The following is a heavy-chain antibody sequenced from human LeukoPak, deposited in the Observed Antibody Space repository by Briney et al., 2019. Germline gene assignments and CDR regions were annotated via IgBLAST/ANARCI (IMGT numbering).Heavy chain of an antibody. CDR2: IIPLLGTP. CDR3: AEDSSMVTTRAPYYYYYLDV. J-gene: IGHJ6*02. Sequence: ASVTVSCTASGGTFTNYAISWVRQAPGQGVEWMGGIIPLLGTPNYAQKFQGRVTITADDSTSTAYMELTSLRSEDTAVYYCAEDSSMVTTRAPYYYYYLDVWGQGTTVTVSS. V-gene: IGHV1-69*01. CDR1: GGTFTNYA. D-gene: IGHD4-17*01.